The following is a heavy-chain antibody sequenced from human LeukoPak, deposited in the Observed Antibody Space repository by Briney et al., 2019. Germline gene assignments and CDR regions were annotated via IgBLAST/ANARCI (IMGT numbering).Heavy chain of an antibody. V-gene: IGHV4-34*01. Sequence: SETLSLTCAVYGGSFSGYYWSWIRQPPGKGLEWIGEINHSGSTNYNPSLKSRVTISVDTSKNQFSLKLSSVTAADTAVYYCARVARNYYGSGSYYRNWFDPWGQGTLVTVSS. CDR1: GGSFSGYY. CDR2: INHSGST. J-gene: IGHJ5*02. CDR3: ARVARNYYGSGSYYRNWFDP. D-gene: IGHD3-10*01.